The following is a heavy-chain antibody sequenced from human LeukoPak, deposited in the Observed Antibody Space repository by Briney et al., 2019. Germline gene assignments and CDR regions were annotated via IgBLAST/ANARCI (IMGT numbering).Heavy chain of an antibody. Sequence: GGSLRLSCAASGFTSSSYWMHWVRQAPGKGLVWVSRINSDGSSTSYADSVKGRFTISRDNAKNTLYLQMNSLRAEDTAVYYCARVQYQLLWEDAFDIWGQGTMVTVSS. D-gene: IGHD2-2*01. CDR2: INSDGSST. V-gene: IGHV3-74*01. CDR3: ARVQYQLLWEDAFDI. CDR1: GFTSSSYW. J-gene: IGHJ3*02.